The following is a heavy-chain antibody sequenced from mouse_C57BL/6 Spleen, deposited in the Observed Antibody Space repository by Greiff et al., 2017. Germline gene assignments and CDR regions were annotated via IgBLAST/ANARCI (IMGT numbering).Heavy chain of an antibody. J-gene: IGHJ3*01. CDR1: GFSLSTSGMG. CDR3: ARNGGYDGAWFAY. CDR2: IYWDDDK. Sequence: QVPLKVSGPGLLQSSQTLSLTCSFSGFSLSTSGMGVSWIRQPSGKGLEWLAHIYWDDDKRYHPSLKSRLTISKDTSRNQVFLKITSVDTADTATYYCARNGGYDGAWFAYWGQGTLVTVSA. D-gene: IGHD2-2*01. V-gene: IGHV8-12*01.